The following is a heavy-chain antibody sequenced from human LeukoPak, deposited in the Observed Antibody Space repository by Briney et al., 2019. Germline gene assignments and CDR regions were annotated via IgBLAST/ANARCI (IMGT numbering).Heavy chain of an antibody. CDR3: AKETVDTAMVVDY. Sequence: SETLSLTCTVSGGSISSYYWSWIRPPPGKGLAWIAYISYSRNTDYNPSLKSRVTISVDASKNQFSLRLSSVTAADTAVYYCAKETVDTAMVVDYWGQGTLVTVSS. CDR1: GGSISSYY. V-gene: IGHV4-59*08. D-gene: IGHD5-18*01. J-gene: IGHJ4*02. CDR2: ISYSRNT.